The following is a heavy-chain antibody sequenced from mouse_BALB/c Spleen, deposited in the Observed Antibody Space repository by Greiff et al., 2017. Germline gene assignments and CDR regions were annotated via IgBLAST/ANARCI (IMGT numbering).Heavy chain of an antibody. CDR2: ISSGGST. D-gene: IGHD1-1*01. Sequence: EVQGVESGGGLVKPGGSLKLSCAASGFTFSSYAMSWVRQTPEKRLEWVASISSGGSTYYPDSVKGRFTISRDNARNILYLQMSSLRSEDTAMYYCARGDGSSYWYFDVWGAGTTVTVSS. CDR3: ARGDGSSYWYFDV. CDR1: GFTFSSYA. J-gene: IGHJ1*01. V-gene: IGHV5-6-5*01.